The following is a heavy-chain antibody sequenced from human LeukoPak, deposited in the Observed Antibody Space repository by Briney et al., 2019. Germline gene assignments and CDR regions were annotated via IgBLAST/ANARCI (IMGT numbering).Heavy chain of an antibody. D-gene: IGHD3-22*01. V-gene: IGHV1-69*06. CDR1: GGTCSSYA. J-gene: IGHJ4*02. Sequence: ASVKVSCKASGGTCSSYAISWVRQAPGQGLEWMGGIIPIFGTANYAQKFQGRVTITADKSTSTAYMELSSLRSEDTAVYYCASASSGYANLGFDYWGQGTLVTVSS. CDR2: IIPIFGTA. CDR3: ASASSGYANLGFDY.